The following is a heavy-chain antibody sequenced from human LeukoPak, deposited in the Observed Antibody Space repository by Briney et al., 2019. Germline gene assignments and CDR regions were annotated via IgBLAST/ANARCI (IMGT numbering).Heavy chain of an antibody. CDR1: RFAFSNYG. Sequence: GGSLRLSCAVSRFAFSNYGMSWVRQAPGKGLEWVSAISGSGGSTYYADSVKGRFTISRVNSKNTLYLQMNSLRAEDTALYYCAKSSYYDTSGSYREYYFDYWGQGALVTVSS. CDR2: ISGSGGST. J-gene: IGHJ4*02. D-gene: IGHD3-22*01. V-gene: IGHV3-23*01. CDR3: AKSSYYDTSGSYREYYFDY.